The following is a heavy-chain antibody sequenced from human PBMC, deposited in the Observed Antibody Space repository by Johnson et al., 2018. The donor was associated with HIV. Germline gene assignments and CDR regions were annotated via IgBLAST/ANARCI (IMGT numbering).Heavy chain of an antibody. CDR1: GLSFSNFG. CDR3: AKKDSGDAFDI. D-gene: IGHD3-10*01. J-gene: IGHJ3*02. Sequence: QVQLVESGGGLVQPGRSLTLSCVGSGLSFSNFGIHWVRQAPGKGPEWVAVIYSGGSTYYADSVKGRFTISRDNSKNKLYLQMNSLRAEDTAVYYCAKKDSGDAFDIWGQGTMVTVSS. CDR2: IYSGGST. V-gene: IGHV3-NL1*01.